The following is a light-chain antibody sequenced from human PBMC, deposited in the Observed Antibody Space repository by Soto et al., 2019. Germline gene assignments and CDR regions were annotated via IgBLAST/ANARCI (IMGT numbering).Light chain of an antibody. CDR2: AAS. V-gene: IGKV1-17*01. CDR1: QAFRKD. J-gene: IGKJ1*01. Sequence: DIQMTQSPSSLSASVGDRVTITCRASQAFRKDLDWYQQKPAKALERLIYAASSLQSGVPSRFSGSGSGTEFTLTISSLQAEDFATYYCLQYNTYPWTFGQGTKVEIK. CDR3: LQYNTYPWT.